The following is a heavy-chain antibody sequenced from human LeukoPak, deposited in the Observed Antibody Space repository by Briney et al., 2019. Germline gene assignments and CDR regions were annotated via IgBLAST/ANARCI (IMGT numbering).Heavy chain of an antibody. Sequence: GGTLRLSCAASGFTFSSYGMSWVRQAPGKGLEWVSGISPSGDITYYADSVKGRFTISRDNSKNTLYLEVISLTAEDTAVYYCAKDDAWLRFGEWSQGTLVTVSS. CDR2: ISPSGDIT. J-gene: IGHJ4*02. CDR3: AKDDAWLRFGE. CDR1: GFTFSSYG. V-gene: IGHV3-23*01. D-gene: IGHD3-10*01.